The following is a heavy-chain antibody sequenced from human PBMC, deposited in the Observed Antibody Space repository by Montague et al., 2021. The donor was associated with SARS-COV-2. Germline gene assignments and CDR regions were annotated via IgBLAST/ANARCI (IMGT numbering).Heavy chain of an antibody. J-gene: IGHJ6*02. D-gene: IGHD3-10*01. CDR3: ASGIYPSGSYYNRYYYGLNI. Sequence: SETLSLTCAVYGGSLSGYYRSWIRQPPEKGLEWIGEINHSANTKXNPSLKSPVTISIDTSKNQFSLKMTSVTAADTATYYCASGIYPSGSYYNRYYYGLNIWGPGTTVIVSS. V-gene: IGHV4-34*01. CDR2: INHSANT. CDR1: GGSLSGYY.